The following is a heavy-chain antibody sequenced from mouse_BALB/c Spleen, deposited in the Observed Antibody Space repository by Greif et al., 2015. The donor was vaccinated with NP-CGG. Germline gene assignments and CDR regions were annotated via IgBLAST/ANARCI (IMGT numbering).Heavy chain of an antibody. CDR3: ARHYYGSSYAMDY. V-gene: IGHV2-6-1*01. CDR1: GFSLTSYG. J-gene: IGHJ4*01. Sequence: VQLQQSGPGLVAPSQSLSITCTVSGFSLTSYGVHWVRQPPGKGLEWLVVIWSDGSTTYNSALKSRLSISKDNSKSQVFLKMNSLQTDDTAMYYRARHYYGSSYAMDYWGQGTSVTVSS. CDR2: IWSDGST. D-gene: IGHD1-1*01.